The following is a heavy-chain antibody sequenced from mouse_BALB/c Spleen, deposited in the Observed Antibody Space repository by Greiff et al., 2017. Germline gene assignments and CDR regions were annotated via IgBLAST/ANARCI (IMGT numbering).Heavy chain of an antibody. CDR2: INPYNGAT. J-gene: IGHJ4*01. CDR1: GYSFTGYY. V-gene: IGHV1-31*01. D-gene: IGHD2-1*01. CDR3: ARHGNYAMDY. Sequence: EVKLMESGPELVKPGASVKISCKASGYSFTGYYMHWVKQSHVKSLEWIGRINPYNGATSYNQNFKDKASLTVDKSSSTAYMELHSLTSEDSAVYYCARHGNYAMDYWGQGTSVTVSS.